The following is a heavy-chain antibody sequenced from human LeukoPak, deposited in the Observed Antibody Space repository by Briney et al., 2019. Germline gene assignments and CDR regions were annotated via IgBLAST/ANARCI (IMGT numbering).Heavy chain of an antibody. CDR3: AVDYYGSGSYYLPPFDY. Sequence: GASVKVSCKVSGYTLTELSMHWVRQAPGKGLEWMGGFDPEDGETIYAKKFQGRVTMTEDTSTDTAYMELSSLRSEDTAVYYCAVDYYGSGSYYLPPFDYWGQGTLVTVSS. CDR1: GYTLTELS. D-gene: IGHD3-10*01. V-gene: IGHV1-24*01. CDR2: FDPEDGET. J-gene: IGHJ4*02.